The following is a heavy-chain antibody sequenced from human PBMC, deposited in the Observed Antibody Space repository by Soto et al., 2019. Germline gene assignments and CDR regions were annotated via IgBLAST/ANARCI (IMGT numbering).Heavy chain of an antibody. V-gene: IGHV3-23*01. J-gene: IGHJ4*02. CDR1: GFTFSSYA. D-gene: IGHD3-22*01. CDR2: VSGRGGNT. CDR3: SKTIDSSGYYSPIDN. Sequence: GGSLSLSCTASGFTFSSYAMSWVRQAPGKGLEWVSTVSGRGGNTNYADSVKGRFTISRDNSKNILYLQMNSLSAEDTAVYYCSKTIDSSGYYSPIDNWGQGTRVTVSS.